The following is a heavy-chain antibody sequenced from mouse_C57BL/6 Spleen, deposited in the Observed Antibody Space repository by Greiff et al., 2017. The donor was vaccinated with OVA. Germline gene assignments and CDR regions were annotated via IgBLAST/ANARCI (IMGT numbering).Heavy chain of an antibody. CDR1: GYTFTSYG. V-gene: IGHV1-81*01. J-gene: IGHJ2*01. D-gene: IGHD1-1*01. CDR3: ARSEFITTVVADFDY. CDR2: IYPRSGNT. Sequence: QVQLKESGAELARPGASVKLSCKASGYTFTSYGISWVKQRTGQGLEWIGEIYPRSGNTYYNEKFKGKATLTADKSSTTAYIELRSLTSEDSAVYFCARSEFITTVVADFDYGGQGTTLTVSS.